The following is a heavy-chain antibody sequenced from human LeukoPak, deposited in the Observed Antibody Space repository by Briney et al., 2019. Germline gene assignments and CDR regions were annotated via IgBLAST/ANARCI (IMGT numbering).Heavy chain of an antibody. CDR3: PKDKRGMDV. V-gene: IGHV3-9*01. J-gene: IGHJ6*02. D-gene: IGHD3-10*01. CDR1: GFTFDDYA. CDR2: ISWNSGSI. Sequence: GRSLRLSCAASGFTFDDYAMHWVRQAPGKGLEWVSGISWNSGSIGYADSVKGRFTISRDNAKNSLYLQMNSLRAEDTALYYCPKDKRGMDVWSQGTTVTVSS.